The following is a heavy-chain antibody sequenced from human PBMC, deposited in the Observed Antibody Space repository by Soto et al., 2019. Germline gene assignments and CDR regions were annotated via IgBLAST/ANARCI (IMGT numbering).Heavy chain of an antibody. D-gene: IGHD3-16*02. CDR1: GYTFTGYY. Sequence: GASVKVSCKASGYTFTGYYMHWVRQAPGQGLEWMGWINPNSGGTNYAQKFQRRVTMTRDTSISTAYMELSRLRSDDAAVYYCAGRRPFGGVIVKNDYYYYGMDVWGQGTTVTVSS. CDR2: INPNSGGT. J-gene: IGHJ6*02. V-gene: IGHV1-2*02. CDR3: AGRRPFGGVIVKNDYYYYGMDV.